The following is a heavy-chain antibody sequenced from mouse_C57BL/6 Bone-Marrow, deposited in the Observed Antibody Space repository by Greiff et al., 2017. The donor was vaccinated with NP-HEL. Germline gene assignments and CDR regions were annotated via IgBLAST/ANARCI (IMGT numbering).Heavy chain of an antibody. Sequence: QVQLQQSGAELAKPGASVKLSCKASGYTFTSYWMHWVKQRPGQGLEWIGYINPSSGYTKYNQKFKDKATLPADKSSSTAYMQLSSLTYEDSAVYYCASYFAYWGQGTLVTVSA. CDR2: INPSSGYT. J-gene: IGHJ3*01. V-gene: IGHV1-7*01. CDR1: GYTFTSYW. CDR3: ASYFAY.